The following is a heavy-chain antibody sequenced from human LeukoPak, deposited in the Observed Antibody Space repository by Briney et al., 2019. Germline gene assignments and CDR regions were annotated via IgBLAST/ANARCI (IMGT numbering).Heavy chain of an antibody. CDR3: ARRGYSYGYPFDY. Sequence: SQTLSLTCAVSGGSISSGGYSWSWIRQPPGKGLEWIGYIYHSGSTYYNPSLKSRVTISVDRSKNQFSLKLSSVTAADTAVYYCARRGYSYGYPFDYWGQGTLVTVSS. CDR1: GGSISSGGYS. CDR2: IYHSGST. V-gene: IGHV4-30-2*01. D-gene: IGHD5-18*01. J-gene: IGHJ4*02.